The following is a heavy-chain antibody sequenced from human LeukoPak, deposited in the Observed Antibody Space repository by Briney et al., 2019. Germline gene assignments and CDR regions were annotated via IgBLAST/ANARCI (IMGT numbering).Heavy chain of an antibody. CDR1: GGSISSYY. J-gene: IGHJ4*02. Sequence: SETLSLTCTVSGGSISSYYLSWIRQPPGKGLEWIGYIYYSGSTNYNPSLKSRVTISIDTSKNQFSLKVSSVTVADTAVYYCARDISPYYFDNWGQGTLVTVSS. CDR2: IYYSGST. V-gene: IGHV4-59*01. CDR3: ARDISPYYFDN.